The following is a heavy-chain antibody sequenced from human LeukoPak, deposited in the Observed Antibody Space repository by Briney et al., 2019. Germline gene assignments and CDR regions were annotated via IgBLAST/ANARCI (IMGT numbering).Heavy chain of an antibody. V-gene: IGHV3-23*01. Sequence: GRSLRLSCTASGFTFDDYAMYWVRQAPGKGLEWVSAISGSGGSTYYAGSVKGRFTISRDNSKNTLYLQMNSLRAEDTAVYYCAKDLEGAFDYWGQGTLVTVSS. CDR2: ISGSGGST. D-gene: IGHD3-16*01. CDR1: GFTFDDYA. J-gene: IGHJ4*02. CDR3: AKDLEGAFDY.